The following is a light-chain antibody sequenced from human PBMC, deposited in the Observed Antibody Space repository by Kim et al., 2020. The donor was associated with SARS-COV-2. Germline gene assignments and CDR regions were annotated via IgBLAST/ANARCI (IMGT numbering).Light chain of an antibody. J-gene: IGLJ3*02. Sequence: GRSITISCTGTSNDIGANNYVSWHQHHPGKAPKLLIYDIYKRPSGISSRFSGSKSDKTASLTISGVQTDDEADYYCSSYTINKTWVFGGGTQLTVL. CDR1: SNDIGANNY. CDR3: SSYTINKTWV. V-gene: IGLV2-14*03. CDR2: DIY.